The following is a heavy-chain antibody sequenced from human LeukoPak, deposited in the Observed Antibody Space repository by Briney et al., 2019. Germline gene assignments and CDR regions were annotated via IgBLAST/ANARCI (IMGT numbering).Heavy chain of an antibody. D-gene: IGHD3-10*02. CDR3: AELGITMIGGV. J-gene: IGHJ6*04. Sequence: GGSLRLSCAASGFTFSSYEMNWVRQAPGEGLEWVSYISNSGSTIYYADSVKGRFTISRDNAKNSLYLQMNSLRAEDTAVYYCAELGITMIGGVWGKGTTVTISS. V-gene: IGHV3-48*03. CDR2: ISNSGSTI. CDR1: GFTFSSYE.